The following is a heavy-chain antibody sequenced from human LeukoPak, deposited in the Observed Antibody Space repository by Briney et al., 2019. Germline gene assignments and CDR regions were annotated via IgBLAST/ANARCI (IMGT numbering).Heavy chain of an antibody. V-gene: IGHV1-18*01. D-gene: IGHD3-10*01. CDR2: ISAYKVNT. CDR1: GYTFTSYG. CDR3: ARGYYGSGSYYNSGYYYYYMDV. Sequence: ALVKVSCKASGYTFTSYGISWVRQAPGQGLEWMGWISAYKVNTNYAQKLQGRVTMTTDTSTSTAYMELRSLRSDDTAVYYCARGYYGSGSYYNSGYYYYYMDVWGKGTTVTVSS. J-gene: IGHJ6*03.